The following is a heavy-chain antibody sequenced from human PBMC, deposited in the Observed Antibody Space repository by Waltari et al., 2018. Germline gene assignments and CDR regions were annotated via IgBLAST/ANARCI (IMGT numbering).Heavy chain of an antibody. D-gene: IGHD4-17*01. CDR1: GFTFSSYL. V-gene: IGHV3-7*04. CDR2: IKKEGSGK. CDR3: ARGYGDYGD. Sequence: EVQLVASGGGLVQPGGSLRLSCAASGFTFSSYLMSWDRQAPGKGLEWVANIKKEGSGKYYVESVKGRFTITRDNAKNSLYLQRNSLRAEDTAVYYCARGYGDYGDWGQGTLVTVSS. J-gene: IGHJ4*02.